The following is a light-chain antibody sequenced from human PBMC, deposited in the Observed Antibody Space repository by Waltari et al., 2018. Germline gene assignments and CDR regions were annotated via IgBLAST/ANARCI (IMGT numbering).Light chain of an antibody. J-gene: IGKJ5*01. CDR1: QDINSD. CDR3: QHFKTYPIT. V-gene: IGKV1-13*02. CDR2: YAS. Sequence: AIQLTQSPSSLSASVGDRVTIACRASQDINSDLAWYQQKPRKAPKLLIYYASSLESGVPSRFSGSGSGTDFTLTISSLQPEDFATYHCQHFKTYPITFGQGTRLEIK.